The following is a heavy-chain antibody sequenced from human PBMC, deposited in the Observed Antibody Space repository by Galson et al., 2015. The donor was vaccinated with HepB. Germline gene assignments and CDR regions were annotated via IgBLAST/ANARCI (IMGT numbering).Heavy chain of an antibody. V-gene: IGHV4-30-2*01. J-gene: IGHJ6*03. CDR3: ARGRGHIVVIPAASEDNYYYYMDV. CDR2: FFRGGNT. Sequence: TLSLTCAVSGGSITSSDYSWSWIRQTPGKGLEWIGNFFRGGNTSQNPSLTSRVTVAVDTSKNQFSLELNSVTAADTAVYYCARGRGHIVVIPAASEDNYYYYMDVWGKGTTVTVSS. CDR1: GGSITSSDYS. D-gene: IGHD2-2*01.